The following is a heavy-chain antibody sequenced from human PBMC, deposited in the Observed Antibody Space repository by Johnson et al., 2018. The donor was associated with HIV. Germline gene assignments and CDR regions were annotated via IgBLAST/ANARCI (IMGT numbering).Heavy chain of an antibody. J-gene: IGHJ3*02. CDR2: ISYEGSNK. CDR1: GFTFSSYA. D-gene: IGHD3-22*01. Sequence: QVQLVESGGGVVQPGRSLRLSCAASGFTFSSYAMHWVRQAPGKGLEWVAVISYEGSNKYYADSVQGRFTISRDNSKNTLYLQMNSLRAEDTAVYYCARSQTMIVDGADAFDIWGQGTMVTVSS. CDR3: ARSQTMIVDGADAFDI. V-gene: IGHV3-30-3*01.